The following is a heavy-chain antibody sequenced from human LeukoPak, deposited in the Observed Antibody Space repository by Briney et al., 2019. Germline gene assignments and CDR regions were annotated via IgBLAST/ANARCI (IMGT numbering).Heavy chain of an antibody. CDR3: ARDRSIAAAPDY. J-gene: IGHJ4*02. Sequence: GGSLRLSCAASGFTFSSYSMNWVRQAPGKGLEWVSSISSSSSYIYYADSVEGRFTISRDNAKNSLYLQMNSLRAEDTAVYYCARDRSIAAAPDYWGQGTLVTVSS. CDR1: GFTFSSYS. CDR2: ISSSSSYI. D-gene: IGHD6-13*01. V-gene: IGHV3-21*01.